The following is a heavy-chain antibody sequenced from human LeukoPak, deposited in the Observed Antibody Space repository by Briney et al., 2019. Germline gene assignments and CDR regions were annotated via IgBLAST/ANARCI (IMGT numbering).Heavy chain of an antibody. CDR1: GFTFSSYG. Sequence: PGGSLRLSCAASGFTFSSYGMHWVRQAPGKGLEGVALLRSDGSNKYYADSVKGRFTISRDNSKNTLYLQMSSLRVEDTAVYYCAKGAQYYGSGSHRRGHYFDSWGQGTLVTVSS. CDR2: LRSDGSNK. D-gene: IGHD3-10*01. V-gene: IGHV3-30*02. CDR3: AKGAQYYGSGSHRRGHYFDS. J-gene: IGHJ4*02.